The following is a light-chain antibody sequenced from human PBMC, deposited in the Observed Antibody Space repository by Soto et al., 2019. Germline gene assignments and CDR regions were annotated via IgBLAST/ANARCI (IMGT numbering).Light chain of an antibody. Sequence: IQMTQSPSSLSASVGDRVTITCRASQSISSYLNWYQQKPGKAPKLLIYAASSLQSGVPSRFSGSGSGTDFTITISSMQNEDFATYYCQQSYSTPITFGQGTRLELK. CDR3: QQSYSTPIT. CDR1: QSISSY. V-gene: IGKV1-39*01. CDR2: AAS. J-gene: IGKJ5*01.